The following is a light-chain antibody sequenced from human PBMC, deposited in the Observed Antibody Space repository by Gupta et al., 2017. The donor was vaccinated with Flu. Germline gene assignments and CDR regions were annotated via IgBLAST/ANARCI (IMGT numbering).Light chain of an antibody. Sequence: SSYNIGNNYVSWYQHLPGTGPKLLIYENKKRPSGIPDRFSGSRADTSATLGITGLQTGDEADYYCGTWDSSLSAWVFGGGTKLTVL. CDR1: SYNIGNNY. V-gene: IGLV1-51*02. CDR3: GTWDSSLSAWV. CDR2: ENK. J-gene: IGLJ3*02.